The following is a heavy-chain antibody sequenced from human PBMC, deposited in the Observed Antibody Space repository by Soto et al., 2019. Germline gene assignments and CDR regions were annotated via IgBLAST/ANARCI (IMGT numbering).Heavy chain of an antibody. V-gene: IGHV3-30*03. J-gene: IGHJ4*02. CDR3: ARAFSGSYPNFDY. D-gene: IGHD1-26*01. CDR1: GFTFNIYG. CDR2: ISYDGSNQ. Sequence: GGSLRLSCAASGFTFNIYGMHWVRQAPDKGLEWVALISYDGSNQYYADSVKGRFTISRDNSKSTLFLQMNSLRPEDTAVYYCARAFSGSYPNFDYWGQGTLVTVSS.